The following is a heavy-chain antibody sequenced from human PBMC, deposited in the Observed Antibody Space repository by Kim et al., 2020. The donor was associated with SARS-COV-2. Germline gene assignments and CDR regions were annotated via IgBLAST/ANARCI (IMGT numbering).Heavy chain of an antibody. V-gene: IGHV3-48*01. CDR1: GFTFNVYN. CDR3: ARGDYNSGNNYGPDN. CDR2: ISGNSDTT. D-gene: IGHD3-10*01. J-gene: IGHJ4*02. Sequence: GGSLRLSCAASGFTFNVYNMNWVRQVPGKGLEWVSYISGNSDTTYYADSVKGRFTISRDNVKNSLYLQMNSLRAEDTAVYYCARGDYNSGNNYGPDNWGQGTLVTVSS.